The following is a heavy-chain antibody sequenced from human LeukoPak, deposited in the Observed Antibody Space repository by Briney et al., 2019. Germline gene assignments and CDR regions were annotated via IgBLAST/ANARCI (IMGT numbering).Heavy chain of an antibody. CDR3: AKDHSSGLEAY. V-gene: IGHV3-23*01. CDR1: GFTFSSYA. CDR2: ISGSGGST. Sequence: PGGSLRLSCAASGFTFSSYAMSWVRQAPGKGLEWVSAISGSGGSTYYADSVKGRFAISRDNFKNTLYLQMNSLRAEDTAVYYCAKDHSSGLEAYWGQGTLVTVSS. J-gene: IGHJ4*02. D-gene: IGHD2/OR15-2a*01.